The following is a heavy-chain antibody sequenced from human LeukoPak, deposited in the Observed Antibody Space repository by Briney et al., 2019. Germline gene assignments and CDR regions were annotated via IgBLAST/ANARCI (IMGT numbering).Heavy chain of an antibody. CDR1: GYTFTSYD. D-gene: IGHD1-1*01. V-gene: IGHV1-8*03. J-gene: IGHJ6*02. CDR3: ARELRDYGMDV. CDR2: MNPNSGNT. Sequence: ASVKVSCKASGYTFTSYDINWVRQATGQGLEWMGWMNPNSGNTGYAQKFQGRVTITADKSTSTAYMELSSLRSEDTAVYYCARELRDYGMDVWGQGTTVTVSS.